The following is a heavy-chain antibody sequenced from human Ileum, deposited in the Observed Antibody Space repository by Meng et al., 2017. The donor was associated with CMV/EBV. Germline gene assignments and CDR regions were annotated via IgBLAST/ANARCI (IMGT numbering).Heavy chain of an antibody. CDR1: GGNFRSYT. CDR3: ARIGGVTNWGVVY. D-gene: IGHD7-27*01. Sequence: ASGGNFRSYTVSWVRQAPGQGLEWIGEITPFFGTTTYAQKLQGRVTFTTDESTTTADMELSSLRSEDTAVYYCARIGGVTNWGVVYWGQGTLVTVSS. CDR2: ITPFFGTT. J-gene: IGHJ4*02. V-gene: IGHV1-69*05.